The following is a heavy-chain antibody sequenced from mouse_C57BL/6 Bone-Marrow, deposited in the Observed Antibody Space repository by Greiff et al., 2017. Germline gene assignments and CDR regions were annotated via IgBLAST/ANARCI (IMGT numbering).Heavy chain of an antibody. J-gene: IGHJ2*01. V-gene: IGHV5-4*01. CDR3: ARDRNWDEYYFDY. D-gene: IGHD4-1*01. CDR1: GFTFSSYA. CDR2: ISDGGSYT. Sequence: DVKLVESGGGLVKPGGSLTLSCAASGFTFSSYAMSWVRQTPEKRLEWVATISDGGSYTYYPDNVKGRFTIARDNAKNNLYLQMSHLKSEDTAMYYCARDRNWDEYYFDYWGQGTTLTVSS.